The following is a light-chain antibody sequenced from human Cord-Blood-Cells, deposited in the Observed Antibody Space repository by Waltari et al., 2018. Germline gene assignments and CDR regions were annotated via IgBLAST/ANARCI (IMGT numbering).Light chain of an antibody. Sequence: QSVLTQPPSASGTPGQRVTISCSGSSSNIGSNTVNWYQQLPGTAPKLLIYSNNQRPSGVPGRFSGSKSGTSASLAISGLQSEDEADYYCAAWDDSLNGSWVFGGGTKLTVL. CDR3: AAWDDSLNGSWV. J-gene: IGLJ3*02. CDR1: SSNIGSNT. CDR2: SNN. V-gene: IGLV1-44*01.